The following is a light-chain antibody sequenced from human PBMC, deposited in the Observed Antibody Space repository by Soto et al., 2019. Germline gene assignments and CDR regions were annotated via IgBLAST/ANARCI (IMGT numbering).Light chain of an antibody. CDR3: SSYTRSSTLYV. Sequence: QSALTQPASVSGSPGQSITISCTGTSSDVGGYNYVSWYQQHPGKAPKLMIYEVSNRPSGVSNRFSCSKSGNTASLTISGLQAEDEADYYCSSYTRSSTLYVFGTGTKVTVL. CDR1: SSDVGGYNY. V-gene: IGLV2-14*01. CDR2: EVS. J-gene: IGLJ1*01.